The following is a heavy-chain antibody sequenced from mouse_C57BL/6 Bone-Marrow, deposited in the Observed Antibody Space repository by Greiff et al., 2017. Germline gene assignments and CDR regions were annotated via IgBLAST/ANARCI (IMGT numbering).Heavy chain of an antibody. V-gene: IGHV1-7*01. CDR2: INPSSGYT. D-gene: IGHD2-2*01. Sequence: VQRVESGAELAKPGASVKLSCKASGYTFTSYWMHWVKQRPGQGLEWIGYINPSSGYTKYNQKFKDKATLTADKSSSTAYMQLSSLTYEDSAVYYCAIPLWLRRLFYWYFDVWGTGTTVTVSS. J-gene: IGHJ1*03. CDR3: AIPLWLRRLFYWYFDV. CDR1: GYTFTSYW.